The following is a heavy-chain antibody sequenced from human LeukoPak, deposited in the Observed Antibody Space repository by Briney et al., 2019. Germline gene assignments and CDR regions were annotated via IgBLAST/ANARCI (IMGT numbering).Heavy chain of an antibody. D-gene: IGHD6-6*01. CDR2: IIPILGIA. J-gene: IGHJ4*02. CDR3: ARARRIAARLHY. CDR1: GGTFSSYA. Sequence: ASVKVSCKASGGTFSSYAISWVRQAPGQGLEWMGRIIPILGIANYAQKFQGRVTMTRNTSISTAYMELSSLRSEDTAVYYCARARRIAARLHYWGQGTLVTVSS. V-gene: IGHV1-69*04.